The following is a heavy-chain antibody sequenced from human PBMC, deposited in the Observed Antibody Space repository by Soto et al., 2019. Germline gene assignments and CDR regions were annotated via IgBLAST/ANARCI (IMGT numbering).Heavy chain of an antibody. J-gene: IGHJ4*02. CDR3: ARQRTTVVTQAYFDY. D-gene: IGHD2-21*02. Sequence: NPSETLSLTCIVSGESISSSTYYWGWIRQPPGKGLEWIGSVYYSGRTYYNPSLKSRASISIDTSKNQFSLKLSSVTAADTAVYYCARQRTTVVTQAYFDYWGQGALVTVSS. CDR1: GESISSSTYY. V-gene: IGHV4-39*01. CDR2: VYYSGRT.